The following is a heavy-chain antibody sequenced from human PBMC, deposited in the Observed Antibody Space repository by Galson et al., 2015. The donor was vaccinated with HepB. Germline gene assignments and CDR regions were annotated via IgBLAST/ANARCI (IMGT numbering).Heavy chain of an antibody. CDR3: ARVMRFSRAYGMDV. V-gene: IGHV3-74*01. CDR1: GFTFTRYW. Sequence: SLRLSCAASGFTFTRYWMHWVRQAPGKGLVWVSRINGDGSSTSYADFVKGRFTISRDNVKNTLFMQMNSLRAEDTAVYYCARVMRFSRAYGMDVWGQGTTVTVSS. J-gene: IGHJ6*02. CDR2: INGDGSST. D-gene: IGHD3-9*01.